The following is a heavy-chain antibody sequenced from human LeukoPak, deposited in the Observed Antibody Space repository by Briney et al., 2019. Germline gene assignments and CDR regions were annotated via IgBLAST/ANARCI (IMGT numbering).Heavy chain of an antibody. J-gene: IGHJ6*03. Sequence: SQTLSHTCTVSGGSISSGDYYWSWIRQPPGKGLEWIGYIYYSGSTYYNPSLKSRVTISVDTSKNQFSLKLSSVTAADTAVYYCARVTAHGGTEGYYYYYMDVWGKGTTVTVSS. V-gene: IGHV4-30-4*01. D-gene: IGHD4-23*01. CDR1: GGSISSGDYY. CDR3: ARVTAHGGTEGYYYYYMDV. CDR2: IYYSGST.